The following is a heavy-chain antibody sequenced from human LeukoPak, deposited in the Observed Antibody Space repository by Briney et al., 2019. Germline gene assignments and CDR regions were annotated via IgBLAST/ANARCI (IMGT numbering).Heavy chain of an antibody. Sequence: GGSLRLSCAASGFTFSNAWMSWVRQAPGKGLEWVGRIKSKTDGETTDYAAPVKGRFTISRDDSKNTLYLQMNSLKTEDTAVYYCTTGLYYYDSSGYYFLGARALDYWGQGTLVTVSS. V-gene: IGHV3-15*01. CDR2: IKSKTDGETT. CDR1: GFTFSNAW. CDR3: TTGLYYYDSSGYYFLGARALDY. D-gene: IGHD3-22*01. J-gene: IGHJ4*02.